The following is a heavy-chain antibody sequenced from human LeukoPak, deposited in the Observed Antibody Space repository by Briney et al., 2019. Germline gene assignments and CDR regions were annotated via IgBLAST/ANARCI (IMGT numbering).Heavy chain of an antibody. J-gene: IGHJ4*02. CDR3: AVGRRTDFDY. CDR1: GYTFTDYY. V-gene: IGHV1-2*02. D-gene: IGHD1-26*01. Sequence: RASVKVFCKASGYTFTDYYIHWVRQAPGQGLEWMGWINPNSGGTNYAQNFQGRVTMTRDTYITTAYMDLSRLRLDDTAVYYCAVGRRTDFDYWGQGTLVTVSS. CDR2: INPNSGGT.